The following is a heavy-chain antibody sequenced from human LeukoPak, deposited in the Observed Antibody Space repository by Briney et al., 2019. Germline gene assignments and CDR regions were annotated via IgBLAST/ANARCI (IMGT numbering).Heavy chain of an antibody. J-gene: IGHJ4*02. CDR2: IYYSGST. CDR1: GGSISSSPYF. CDR3: ARRGGSHYGDYHHYFDY. V-gene: IGHV4-39*01. D-gene: IGHD4-17*01. Sequence: SETLSLTCSVSGGSISSSPYFWGWIRQPPGKGLEWIGSIYYSGSTYYNPSLKSRVTISVDTSKNQFSLKLSSVTAADTAVYYCARRGGSHYGDYHHYFDYWGQGTLVTVSS.